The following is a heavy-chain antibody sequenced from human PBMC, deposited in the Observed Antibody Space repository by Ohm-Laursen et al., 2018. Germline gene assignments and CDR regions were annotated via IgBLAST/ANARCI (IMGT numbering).Heavy chain of an antibody. J-gene: IGHJ3*02. CDR2: IYYTGSI. CDR3: ARLTYYDILTGYDAFDI. Sequence: SQTLSLTCTVSGGSISNYYWSWIRQPPGKGLEWIAYIYYTGSINYNPSLKSRVTMSVDTSKNQFSLKLSSVTAADTAVYYCARLTYYDILTGYDAFDIWGQGTMVTVSS. CDR1: GGSISNYY. D-gene: IGHD3-9*01. V-gene: IGHV4-59*08.